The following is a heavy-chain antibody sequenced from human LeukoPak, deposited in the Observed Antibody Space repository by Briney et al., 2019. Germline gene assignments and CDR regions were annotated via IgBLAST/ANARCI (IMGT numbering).Heavy chain of an antibody. CDR1: GYTFTSYA. D-gene: IGHD3-16*01. J-gene: IGHJ3*02. CDR3: ARVGLGAFDI. Sequence: ASVKVSCKASGYTFTSYAMHWVRQAPGQRLEWMGWINAGNGNTKYSQKFQGRVTMTRDTSTSTVYMELSSLRSEDTAVYYCARVGLGAFDIWGQGTMVTVSS. V-gene: IGHV1-3*01. CDR2: INAGNGNT.